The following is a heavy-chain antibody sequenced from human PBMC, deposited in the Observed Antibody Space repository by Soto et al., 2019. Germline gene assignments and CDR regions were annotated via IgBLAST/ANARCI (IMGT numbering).Heavy chain of an antibody. D-gene: IGHD2-2*01. Sequence: QITLKESGPTLVKPTQTLTLTCTFSGFSLSTTAEGVGWIRQPPGKALEWLALIYWDDDERYSPSLKSRLTITKDTSKNQVVLTMTNVDPGYTATYYCAHGSCSSADCYPNPYLDYWGQGILVTVSS. CDR2: IYWDDDE. CDR3: AHGSCSSADCYPNPYLDY. J-gene: IGHJ4*02. V-gene: IGHV2-5*02. CDR1: GFSLSTTAEG.